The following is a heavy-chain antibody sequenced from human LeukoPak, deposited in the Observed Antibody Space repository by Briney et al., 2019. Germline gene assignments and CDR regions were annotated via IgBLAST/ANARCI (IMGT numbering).Heavy chain of an antibody. Sequence: SETLSLTCTVSGGSSSSGGYYWSWIRQHPGKGLEWIGYIYYSGSTYYNPSLKSRVTISVDTSKNQFSLKLSSVTAADTAVYYCARELEDSSSSIRFDPWGQGTLVTVSS. CDR3: ARELEDSSSSIRFDP. V-gene: IGHV4-31*03. CDR1: GGSSSSGGYY. J-gene: IGHJ5*02. CDR2: IYYSGST. D-gene: IGHD6-13*01.